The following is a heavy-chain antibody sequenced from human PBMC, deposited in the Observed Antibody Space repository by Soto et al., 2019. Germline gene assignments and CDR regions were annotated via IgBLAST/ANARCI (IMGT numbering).Heavy chain of an antibody. D-gene: IGHD3-16*02. CDR1: GGTFNMYA. CDR2: ISPIFDTP. V-gene: IGHV1-69*13. CDR3: ARGMGLGGVIGGFDY. Sequence: GASVKVSCKASGGTFNMYAMKWVRQAPGQGLEWMGGISPIFDTPNYAQKFEGRVTITVVETTGTADMDLSSLIFEDTGAYYCARGMGLGGVIGGFDYWGQGTLVTVSS. J-gene: IGHJ4*02.